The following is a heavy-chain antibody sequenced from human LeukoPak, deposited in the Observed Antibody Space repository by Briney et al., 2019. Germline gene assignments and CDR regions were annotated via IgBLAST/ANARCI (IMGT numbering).Heavy chain of an antibody. D-gene: IGHD5-12*01. CDR3: ARDGYRVTGYYYYLDV. CDR2: IYTSGST. CDR1: GYSISSGYY. J-gene: IGHJ6*03. V-gene: IGHV4-61*02. Sequence: SETLSLTCTVSGYSISSGYYWGWIRQPAGKGLEWIVRIYTSGSTNYNPSLNSRATISADTSKNQFSLKLSSVTAADTAVYYCARDGYRVTGYYYYLDVWGKGTTVTVSS.